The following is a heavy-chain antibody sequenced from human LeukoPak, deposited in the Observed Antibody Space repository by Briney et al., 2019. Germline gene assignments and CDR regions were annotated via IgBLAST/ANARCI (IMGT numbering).Heavy chain of an antibody. CDR3: AKAAMYSNRWTPFDD. Sequence: PGGSLRLSCAASGFTFSIYGTHWVRQAPGKGLEWVALLAGDGVNIFYADSVKGRFTISRDNSKNTLYLQMNSLRPEDTAVYYCAKAAMYSNRWTPFDDWGQGTLVTVSS. CDR1: GFTFSIYG. J-gene: IGHJ4*02. V-gene: IGHV3-30*18. CDR2: LAGDGVNI. D-gene: IGHD2/OR15-2a*01.